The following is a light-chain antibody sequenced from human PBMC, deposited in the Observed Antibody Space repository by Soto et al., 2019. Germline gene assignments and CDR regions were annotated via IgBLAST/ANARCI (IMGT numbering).Light chain of an antibody. CDR2: GAS. CDR3: QQYHHWWT. V-gene: IGKV3-15*01. CDR1: QSVNSD. J-gene: IGKJ1*01. Sequence: VLTKSPATLSLSPRERATLSCRASQSVNSDLAWYQQAPGQAPRLLLYGASTRATGIPARFSGGGSGTEFTLTISTLQSEDFALYYCQQYHHWWTFGPGTKVDIK.